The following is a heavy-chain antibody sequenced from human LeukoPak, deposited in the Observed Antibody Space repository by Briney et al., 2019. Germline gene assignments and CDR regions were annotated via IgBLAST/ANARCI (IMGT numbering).Heavy chain of an antibody. D-gene: IGHD6-19*01. V-gene: IGHV1-69*04. CDR3: ARPPSGAGYSSGGYKKFDY. CDR2: IIPILGIA. CDR1: GGTFSSYA. Sequence: GASVKVSCKASGGTFSSYAISWVRQAPGQVLEWMGRIIPILGIANYAQKFQGRVTITADKSTSTAYMELSSLRSEDTAVYYCARPPSGAGYSSGGYKKFDYWGQGTLVTVSS. J-gene: IGHJ4*02.